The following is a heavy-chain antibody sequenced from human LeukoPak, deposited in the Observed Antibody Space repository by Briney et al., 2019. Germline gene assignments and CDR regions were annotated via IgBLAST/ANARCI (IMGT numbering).Heavy chain of an antibody. Sequence: SGPTLVNPTETLTLTCTFSGFSLTTGGVGVAWIRQPPGQALEWLAVIYWDDDKRYRPSLKNRLTITKDTSRNQVVLTMTNMDPVDTATYYCAHRLDQRTNWNYGNFDYWGQGTLVTVSS. J-gene: IGHJ4*02. CDR1: GFSLTTGGVG. D-gene: IGHD1-7*01. CDR2: IYWDDDK. V-gene: IGHV2-5*02. CDR3: AHRLDQRTNWNYGNFDY.